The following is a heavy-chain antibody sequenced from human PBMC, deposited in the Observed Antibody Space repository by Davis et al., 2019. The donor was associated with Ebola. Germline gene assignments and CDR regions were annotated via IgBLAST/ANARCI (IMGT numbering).Heavy chain of an antibody. CDR1: GYTFTGYY. D-gene: IGHD3-22*01. Sequence: ASVKVSCKASGYTFTGYYVHWVRQAPGKGLEWMGIINPSGGSTTYAQKFQGRVTMTRDTYTRTVYMELSSLRSEDTAVYYCGRGRGHYENSGGDYWGQGTLVTVSS. J-gene: IGHJ4*02. V-gene: IGHV1-46*01. CDR3: GRGRGHYENSGGDY. CDR2: INPSGGST.